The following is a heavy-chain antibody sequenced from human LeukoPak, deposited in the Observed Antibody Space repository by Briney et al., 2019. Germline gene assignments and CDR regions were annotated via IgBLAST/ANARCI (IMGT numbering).Heavy chain of an antibody. CDR2: ISYDGSNK. V-gene: IGHV3-30*18. CDR3: AKQWRGTGDAFDI. J-gene: IGHJ3*02. D-gene: IGHD3/OR15-3a*01. CDR1: GFTFSLYG. Sequence: GESLRLSCVASGFTFSLYGIHWVRQAPGKGLEWVAVISYDGSNKYYADSVKGRFTISRDNSKNTLYLQMNSLRAEDTAVYYCAKQWRGTGDAFDIWGQGTVVTFSS.